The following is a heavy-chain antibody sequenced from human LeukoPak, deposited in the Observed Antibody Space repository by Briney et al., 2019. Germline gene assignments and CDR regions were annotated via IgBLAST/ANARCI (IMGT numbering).Heavy chain of an antibody. CDR3: ARGDDSGYYDYFDY. CDR1: GFTVDSNY. V-gene: IGHV3-53*01. J-gene: IGHJ4*02. CDR2: IYTGGNT. D-gene: IGHD3-22*01. Sequence: GGSLRLSCAASGFTVDSNYLSWVRQAPGRGLEWVSTIYTGGNTYYAASVKGRFTISRDFSKNTVFLHMNSLRTEDTAMYYCARGDDSGYYDYFDYWGQGALVTVSS.